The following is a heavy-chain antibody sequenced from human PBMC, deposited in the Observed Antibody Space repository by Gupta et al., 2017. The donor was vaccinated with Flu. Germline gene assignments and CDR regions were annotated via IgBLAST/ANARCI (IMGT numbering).Heavy chain of an antibody. CDR2: ISSSSSYR. CDR3: ARCWDIRRAYFDY. V-gene: IGHV3-21*01. J-gene: IGHJ4*02. Sequence: EVQLVESGGGLVKPGGSLRLSCAASGFTFSSYSLNWVRRAPGKGLEWVSSISSSSSYRYYADSVKGRFTISRDNAKNSLYLQMNSLRAEDTAVYYCARCWDIRRAYFDYWGQGTLVTVSS. D-gene: IGHD5-12*01. CDR1: GFTFSSYS.